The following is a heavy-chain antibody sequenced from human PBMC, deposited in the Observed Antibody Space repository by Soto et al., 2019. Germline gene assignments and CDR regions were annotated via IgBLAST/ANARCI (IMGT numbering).Heavy chain of an antibody. CDR1: VFTFSNYW. CDR2: MNSDGSSA. D-gene: IGHD3-10*01. Sequence: WGSLLLSCASSVFTFSNYWMHWVRQAPGEGLVWVSRMNSDGSSANYADSVKGRFTISRDNAKNTLYLQMNSLRAEDTAVYYCARRDGSGSSSSFDYWGQGTLVTVSS. CDR3: ARRDGSGSSSSFDY. V-gene: IGHV3-74*01. J-gene: IGHJ4*02.